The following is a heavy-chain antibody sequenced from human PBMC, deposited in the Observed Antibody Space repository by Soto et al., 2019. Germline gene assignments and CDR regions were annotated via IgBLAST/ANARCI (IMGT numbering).Heavy chain of an antibody. CDR1: GFTFSSYA. D-gene: IGHD3-3*01. J-gene: IGHJ3*02. Sequence: GGSLRLSCAASGFTFSSYAMSWVRQAPGKGLEWVSAISGSGGSTYYADSVKGRFTISRDNSKNTLYLQMNSLRAEDTAVYYCAKRGNYDFWSGDAFDIWGQGTMVTV. CDR3: AKRGNYDFWSGDAFDI. CDR2: ISGSGGST. V-gene: IGHV3-23*01.